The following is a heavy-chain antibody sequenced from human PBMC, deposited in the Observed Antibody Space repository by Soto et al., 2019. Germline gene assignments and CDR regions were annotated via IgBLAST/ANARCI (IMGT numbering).Heavy chain of an antibody. CDR3: ARIRRVRLRYFDWPQYYFDY. CDR2: IYYNDDR. CDR1: GFSFTTAGVA. V-gene: IGHV2-5*01. Sequence: SGPTLVNPTQTLTLTCTFSGFSFTTAGVAVGWIRQTPGGALEWLTLIYYNDDRRFSPSLKTRLTITGDTSKNQVVLSLTNMDPVDTATYYCARIRRVRLRYFDWPQYYFDYWGQGTLVTVSS. J-gene: IGHJ4*02. D-gene: IGHD3-9*01.